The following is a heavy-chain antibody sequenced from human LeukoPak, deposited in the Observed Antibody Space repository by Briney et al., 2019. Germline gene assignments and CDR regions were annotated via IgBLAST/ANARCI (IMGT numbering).Heavy chain of an antibody. V-gene: IGHV1-18*01. CDR2: ISAYNGNT. CDR1: GYTFTSYG. J-gene: IGHJ4*02. Sequence: ASVKVSXKASGYTFTSYGISWVRQAPGRGLEWMGWISAYNGNTNYAQKLQGRVTMTTDTSTSTAYMELRSLRSDDTAVYYCARGSSTGTHGVYWGQGTLVTVSS. D-gene: IGHD1-1*01. CDR3: ARGSSTGTHGVY.